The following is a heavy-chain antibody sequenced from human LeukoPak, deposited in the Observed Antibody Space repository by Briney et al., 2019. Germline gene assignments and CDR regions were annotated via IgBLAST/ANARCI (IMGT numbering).Heavy chain of an antibody. Sequence: GGSLRLSCAASGFTFSSYWMHWVRQAPGKGLVWVSRIHSDGSSTSYADSVKGRFAISRDNAKNTVYLQMNSLRAEDTALYYCARGGVGSFDMWGQGTMVTVSS. CDR3: ARGGVGSFDM. CDR2: IHSDGSST. D-gene: IGHD2-8*02. CDR1: GFTFSSYW. V-gene: IGHV3-74*01. J-gene: IGHJ3*02.